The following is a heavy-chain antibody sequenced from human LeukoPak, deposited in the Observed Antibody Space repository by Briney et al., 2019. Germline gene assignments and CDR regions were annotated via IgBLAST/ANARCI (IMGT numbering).Heavy chain of an antibody. CDR2: FDPEDGET. D-gene: IGHD3-10*01. CDR3: ATWDDYYGSGSYLFDL. Sequence: ASVKVSCKVSGYTLTELSMHCVRQAPGKGLEWMGGFDPEDGETIYAQKFQGRVTMTEDTSTDTAYMELSSLRSEDTAVYYCATWDDYYGSGSYLFDLWGRGTLVTVSS. CDR1: GYTLTELS. J-gene: IGHJ2*01. V-gene: IGHV1-24*01.